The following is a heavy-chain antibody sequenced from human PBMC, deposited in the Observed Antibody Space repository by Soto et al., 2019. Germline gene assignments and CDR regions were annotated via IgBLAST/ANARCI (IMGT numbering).Heavy chain of an antibody. V-gene: IGHV4-4*02. CDR1: GGSISSSNW. CDR2: IYHSGST. CDR3: ARAYDFWSGSIDY. J-gene: IGHJ4*02. Sequence: SETLSLTCAVSGGSISSSNWWSWVRQPPGKGLEWIGEIYHSGSTNYNPSLKSRVTISVDKSKNQFSLKLSSVTAADTAVYYCARAYDFWSGSIDYWGQGTLVTVYS. D-gene: IGHD3-3*01.